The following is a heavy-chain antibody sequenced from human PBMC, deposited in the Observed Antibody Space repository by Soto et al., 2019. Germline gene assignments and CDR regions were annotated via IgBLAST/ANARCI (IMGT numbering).Heavy chain of an antibody. Sequence: GGSLRLSCAASGFTFSSYSMNWVRQAPGKGLEWVSSISSSSSYIYYADSVKGRFTISRDNAKNSLYLQMNSLRAEDTAVYYCARERGGGYCRGGSCDSEYFQHWGQGTLVTVSS. CDR3: ARERGGGYCRGGSCDSEYFQH. CDR1: GFTFSSYS. CDR2: ISSSSSYI. V-gene: IGHV3-21*01. D-gene: IGHD2-15*01. J-gene: IGHJ1*01.